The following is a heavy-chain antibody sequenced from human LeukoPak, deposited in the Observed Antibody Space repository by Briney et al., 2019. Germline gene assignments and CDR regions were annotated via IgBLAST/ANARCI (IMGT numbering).Heavy chain of an antibody. V-gene: IGHV3-7*01. CDR2: IKPDGSQE. CDR1: GFTFSRYW. J-gene: IGHJ4*02. D-gene: IGHD2-21*01. Sequence: GGSLRLSCAGSGFTFSRYWMTWVRQAPGKGLEWMANIKPDGSQENYVDSAKGRFTTSRDNAKESLFLQMNSLRDEDTAVYYCVRVGFSDEGFDHWGQGTLVTVSS. CDR3: VRVGFSDEGFDH.